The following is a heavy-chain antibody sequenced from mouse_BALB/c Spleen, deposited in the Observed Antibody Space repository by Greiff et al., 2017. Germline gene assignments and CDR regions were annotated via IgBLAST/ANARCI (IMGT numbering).Heavy chain of an antibody. J-gene: IGHJ2*01. V-gene: IGHV2-2*02. CDR3: ARNRGYLDY. CDR1: GFSLTSYG. CDR2: IWSGGST. Sequence: VKLVESGPGLVQPSQSLSITCTVSGFSLTSYGVHWVRQSPGKGLEWLGVIWSGGSTDYNAAFISRLSISKDNSKSQVFFKMNSLQANDTAIYYCARNRGYLDYWGQGTTLTVSS.